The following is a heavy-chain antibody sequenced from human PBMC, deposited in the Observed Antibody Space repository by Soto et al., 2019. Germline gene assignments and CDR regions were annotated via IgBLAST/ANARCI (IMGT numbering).Heavy chain of an antibody. CDR1: GGSISSGDYC. D-gene: IGHD3-22*01. CDR2: IYYSGST. V-gene: IGHV4-30-4*01. CDR3: ASAGAYYYDSSGYDY. Sequence: PSETLSLTCTVSGGSISSGDYCWSWIRQPPGKGLEWIGYIYYSGSTYYNPSLKSRVTISVDTSKNQFSLKLSSVTAADTAVYYCASAGAYYYDSSGYDYWGQGTLVTVSS. J-gene: IGHJ4*02.